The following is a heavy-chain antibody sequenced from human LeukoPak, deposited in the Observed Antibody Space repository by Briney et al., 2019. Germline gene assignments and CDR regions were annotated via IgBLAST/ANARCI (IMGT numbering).Heavy chain of an antibody. Sequence: GWSLRLSCAASGFTVSSIHMVWVRQAPGKGLEWVSVTYTGGNSYYADSVKGRFIISRDISKNTLYLQMNSLRAEDSALYYCARGGRGSAAVVAPRSFDIWGQGTMVTVSS. CDR3: ARGGRGSAAVVAPRSFDI. V-gene: IGHV3-53*01. CDR2: TYTGGNS. D-gene: IGHD3-22*01. J-gene: IGHJ3*02. CDR1: GFTVSSIH.